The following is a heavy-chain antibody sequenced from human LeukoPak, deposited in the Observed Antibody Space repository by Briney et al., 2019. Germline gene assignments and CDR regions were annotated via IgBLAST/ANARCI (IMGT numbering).Heavy chain of an antibody. CDR1: GGTFSSYA. D-gene: IGHD2-2*01. CDR3: ARDTGSSTASFDY. V-gene: IGHV1-69*13. Sequence: SVKVSCKASGGTFSSYAISWVRQAPGQGLEWMGGIIPIFGTANYAQKFQGRVTITADESTSTAYMELSSLRSEDTAVYYCARDTGSSTASFDYWGQGTLVTVSS. CDR2: IIPIFGTA. J-gene: IGHJ4*02.